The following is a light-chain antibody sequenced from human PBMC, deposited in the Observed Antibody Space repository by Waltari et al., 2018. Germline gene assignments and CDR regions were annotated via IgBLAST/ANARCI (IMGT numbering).Light chain of an antibody. CDR2: WAS. V-gene: IGKV4-1*01. CDR1: QSVLYSSNNKNY. J-gene: IGKJ4*01. CDR3: QQYYSNPPELP. Sequence: DIVMTQSPDSLAVSLGERATINCKSSQSVLYSSNNKNYLAWYQQKPGQPPKLLIYWASTRESGVPDRFSGSGSGTDFTLTISSLQAEDVAVYYCQQYYSNPPELPFGGGTKVEIK.